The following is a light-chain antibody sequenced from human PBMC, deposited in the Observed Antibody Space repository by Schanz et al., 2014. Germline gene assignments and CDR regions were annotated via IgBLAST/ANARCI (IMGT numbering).Light chain of an antibody. V-gene: IGLV2-14*01. J-gene: IGLJ3*02. CDR3: SSYTRSSTQV. Sequence: QSALTQPASVSGSPGQSITISCTGTSSDVGGYNYVSWYQQHPGKAPKLMIYYVSNRPSGVSNRFSGSKSGNTASLTISGLQAEDEADYYCSSYTRSSTQVFGGGTKLTVL. CDR1: SSDVGGYNY. CDR2: YVS.